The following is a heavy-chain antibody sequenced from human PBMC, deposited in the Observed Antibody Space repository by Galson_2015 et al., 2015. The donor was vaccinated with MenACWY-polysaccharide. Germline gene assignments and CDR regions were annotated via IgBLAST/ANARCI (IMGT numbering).Heavy chain of an antibody. J-gene: IGHJ4*02. D-gene: IGHD1-26*01. CDR3: ARVEKYSGSYYILH. V-gene: IGHV4-38-2*01. CDR1: DSSIRSGYF. Sequence: ETLSLTCAVSDSSIRSGYFWGWIRQPPGKGLEWIASIFRSGTTYSNPPPKSRVTISVDTSKNQFSLKLSSVTAADTAVYYCARVEKYSGSYYILHWGQGTLVTVSS. CDR2: IFRSGTT.